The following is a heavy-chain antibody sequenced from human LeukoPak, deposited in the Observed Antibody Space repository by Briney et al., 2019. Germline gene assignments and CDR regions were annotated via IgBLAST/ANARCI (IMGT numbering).Heavy chain of an antibody. J-gene: IGHJ6*03. D-gene: IGHD5-24*01. CDR1: GGSISSGSYY. CDR2: IYTSGST. CDR3: ARDFKGNTLKMPTGYYYYYMDV. V-gene: IGHV4-61*02. Sequence: KASQTLSLTCTVSGGSISSGSYYWSWIRQPAGKGLEWIGRIYTSGSTNYNPSLKSRVTISVDTSKNQFSLKLSSVTAADTAVYYCARDFKGNTLKMPTGYYYYYMDVWGKGTTVTVSS.